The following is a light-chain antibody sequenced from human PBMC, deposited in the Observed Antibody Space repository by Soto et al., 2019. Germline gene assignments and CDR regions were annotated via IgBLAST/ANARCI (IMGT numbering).Light chain of an antibody. CDR3: QHYDRYPYT. V-gene: IGKV1-5*01. CDR1: QSVGTD. Sequence: DIHMTQSPSTLSASVGDRVTITCRASQSVGTDLACYQQKPGEVPKLLIYDASTLTSGVPPRFSGGGSGTEFTLTISSLQPDDFATYYCQHYDRYPYTFGQGTKLEI. J-gene: IGKJ2*01. CDR2: DAS.